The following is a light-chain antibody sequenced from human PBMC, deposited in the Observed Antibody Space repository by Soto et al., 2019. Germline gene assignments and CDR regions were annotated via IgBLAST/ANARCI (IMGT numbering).Light chain of an antibody. CDR2: AAS. V-gene: IGKV3-20*01. J-gene: IGKJ2*01. Sequence: EIVLTQSPGTLSLLPGERATLSCRASQTVSSSSLAWYQHKPGQAPRLLIDAASSRATGIPDRFSGSGSGTDFTLTISRLEPEDFAVYYCQQFAGSLYTFGQGTKLEIK. CDR3: QQFAGSLYT. CDR1: QTVSSSS.